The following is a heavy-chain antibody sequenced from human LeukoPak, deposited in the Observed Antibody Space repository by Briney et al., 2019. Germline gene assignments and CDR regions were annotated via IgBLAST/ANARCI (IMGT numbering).Heavy chain of an antibody. V-gene: IGHV3-11*04. CDR1: GFTFSAYY. J-gene: IGHJ4*02. CDR2: ISGSSSTI. Sequence: GRSLRLSCAASGFTFSAYYMSWIRQAPGNGLEWVANISGSSSTIYYADSVKGRFTISRDNSKNKLYLQMNSLRAEDTAAYYCAKGPPRFYMWGQGTLVTVSS. CDR3: AKGPPRFYM. D-gene: IGHD3-10*01.